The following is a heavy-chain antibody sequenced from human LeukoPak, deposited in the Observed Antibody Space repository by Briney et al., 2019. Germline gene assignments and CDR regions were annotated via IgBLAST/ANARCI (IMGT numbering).Heavy chain of an antibody. Sequence: GGSLRLSCAASGFTVSSNYMSWVRQAPGKGLEWVSIIYSGGNTYYADSVKGRFTISRDNSKNTLYLQMNSLRAEDTAVYYCARDLGGYHNSSGYYCHGVDVWGQGTTVTVSS. J-gene: IGHJ6*02. CDR2: IYSGGNT. V-gene: IGHV3-66*01. D-gene: IGHD3-22*01. CDR1: GFTVSSNY. CDR3: ARDLGGYHNSSGYYCHGVDV.